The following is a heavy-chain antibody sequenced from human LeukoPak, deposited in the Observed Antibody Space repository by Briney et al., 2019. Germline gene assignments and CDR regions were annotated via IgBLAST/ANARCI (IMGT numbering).Heavy chain of an antibody. CDR1: GFTVSSNY. Sequence: GGSLTLSCAASGFTVSSNYMSWVRQAPGKGLEWVSVIYSGGSTYYSDSVKGRFTISRDNSKNTLYLQMNSLRAEDTAVYYCASALGYDILTGYNYWGQGTLVTVSS. V-gene: IGHV3-66*01. J-gene: IGHJ4*02. CDR3: ASALGYDILTGYNY. CDR2: IYSGGST. D-gene: IGHD3-9*01.